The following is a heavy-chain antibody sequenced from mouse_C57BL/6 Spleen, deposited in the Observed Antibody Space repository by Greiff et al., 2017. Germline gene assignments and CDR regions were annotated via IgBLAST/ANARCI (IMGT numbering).Heavy chain of an antibody. D-gene: IGHD1-1*01. CDR1: GYTFTSYW. J-gene: IGHJ2*01. Sequence: QVQLQQPGAELVKPGASVKLSCKASGYTFTSYWMHWVKQRPGQGLEWIGMIHPNSGSTNYNEKFKSKATLTVDKTTSTAYMQLSSLTSEDSAVYYFARQDGKITTLVVDDWGQGTTLTVSS. CDR3: ARQDGKITTLVVDD. V-gene: IGHV1-64*01. CDR2: IHPNSGST.